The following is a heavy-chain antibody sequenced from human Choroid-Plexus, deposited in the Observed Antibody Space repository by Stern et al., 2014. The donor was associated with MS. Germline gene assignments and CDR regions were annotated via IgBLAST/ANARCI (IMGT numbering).Heavy chain of an antibody. V-gene: IGHV3-30*18. CDR1: GFTFGSCA. CDR3: AKDRQYLTYFFDH. D-gene: IGHD2/OR15-2a*01. J-gene: IGHJ5*02. Sequence: VQLVESGGGVVQPGRPLRLSCVASGFTFGSCAMHWVRQAPGKGLEWVAGVSYDGSNKYYAYSVKVRFTISRDNSQNTLYMQMSSLRPEDTAVYYCAKDRQYLTYFFDHWGQGSLVTVSS. CDR2: VSYDGSNK.